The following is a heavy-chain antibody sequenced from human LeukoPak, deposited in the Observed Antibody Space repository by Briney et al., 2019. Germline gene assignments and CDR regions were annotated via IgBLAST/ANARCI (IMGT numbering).Heavy chain of an antibody. CDR1: GGSISSHY. Sequence: SETLSFTCTVSGGSISSHYSSWIRQPPGKGLEWIGYSYYSGSTNYNPSLKSRVTISVDTSKNQFSLKLSSVTAADTAVYYCARDYYDSSGAFDPWGQGTLVTVSS. D-gene: IGHD3-22*01. J-gene: IGHJ5*02. CDR3: ARDYYDSSGAFDP. V-gene: IGHV4-59*11. CDR2: SYYSGST.